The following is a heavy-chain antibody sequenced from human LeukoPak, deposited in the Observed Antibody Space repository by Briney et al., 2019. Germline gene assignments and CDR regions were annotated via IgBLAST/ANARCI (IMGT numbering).Heavy chain of an antibody. CDR1: GYIFSRYG. J-gene: IGHJ4*02. Sequence: GGSLRLSCAASGYIFSRYGMHWVRQAPGKGLERVAVIWNDGTNKKYADSVQGRFTISRDNSKNTLDLQMNSLRAEDTAVYYCARLGSQNYFDYWGQGTLVTVSS. D-gene: IGHD3-10*01. CDR3: ARLGSQNYFDY. CDR2: IWNDGTNK. V-gene: IGHV3-33*01.